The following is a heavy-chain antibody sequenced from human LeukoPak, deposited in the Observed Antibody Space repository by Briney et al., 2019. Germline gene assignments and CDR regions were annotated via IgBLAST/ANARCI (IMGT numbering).Heavy chain of an antibody. D-gene: IGHD4-23*01. Sequence: SETLSLTCTVSGGSVSSGDYYWSWIRQPPGKGLEWIGYVSYSGSTYYNPSLRSRVTMSVDTSKNQFSLKLNSVTAADTAVYYCARGAYGGNSALFDYWGQGTLVTVSS. J-gene: IGHJ4*02. CDR3: ARGAYGGNSALFDY. CDR1: GGSVSSGDYY. CDR2: VSYSGST. V-gene: IGHV4-30-4*01.